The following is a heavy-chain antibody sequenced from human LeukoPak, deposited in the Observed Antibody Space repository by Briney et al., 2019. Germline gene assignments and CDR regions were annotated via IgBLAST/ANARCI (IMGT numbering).Heavy chain of an antibody. CDR2: MHYSGST. CDR1: GGSVSSTTNY. V-gene: IGHV4-61*01. CDR3: ASLLGPWYIDY. J-gene: IGHJ4*02. D-gene: IGHD2-8*01. Sequence: SETLSLTCTVSGGSVSSTTNYWSWIRRPPGKGLEWIGYMHYSGSTSYNPSLESRVTISLDTSKNQFSLKLSSVTAADTAVYYCASLLGPWYIDYWGQGTLVTVSS.